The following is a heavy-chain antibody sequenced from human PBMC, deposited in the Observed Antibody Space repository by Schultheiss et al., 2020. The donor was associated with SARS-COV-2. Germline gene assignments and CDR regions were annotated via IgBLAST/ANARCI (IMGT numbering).Heavy chain of an antibody. D-gene: IGHD6-6*01. V-gene: IGHV3-30*18. Sequence: GGSLRLSCAASGFTFSSYGMHWVRQAPGKGLEWVAVISYDGSNKYYADSVKGRFTISRDNSKNTLYLQMNSLRAEDTAVYYCAKGDSSSSYGAHDYWGQGTLVTVSS. CDR2: ISYDGSNK. CDR3: AKGDSSSSYGAHDY. J-gene: IGHJ4*02. CDR1: GFTFSSYG.